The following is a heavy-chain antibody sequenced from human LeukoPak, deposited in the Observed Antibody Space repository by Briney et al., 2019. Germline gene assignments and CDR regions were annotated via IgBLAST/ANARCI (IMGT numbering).Heavy chain of an antibody. J-gene: IGHJ4*02. CDR2: IWYDGTNK. D-gene: IGHD5-18*01. Sequence: GRSLRLSCAASGFSFSSYGMHWVRQAPGKGLEWVAVIWYDGTNKYYADSVKGRFTISRDNSKNTTYLQMNSLRAEDTAVYYCARDRRGFSYSKYYFYYWGQGTLVTVPS. CDR3: ARDRRGFSYSKYYFYY. CDR1: GFSFSSYG. V-gene: IGHV3-33*01.